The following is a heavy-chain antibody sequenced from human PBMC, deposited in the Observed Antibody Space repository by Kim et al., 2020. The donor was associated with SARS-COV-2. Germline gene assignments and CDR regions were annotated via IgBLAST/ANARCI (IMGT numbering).Heavy chain of an antibody. Sequence: SLKGRVTRSVDTCKNQFSLRLSSVTAADTAVYYCARGRITMFGVVTEFDYWGQGTLVTVSS. CDR3: ARGRITMFGVVTEFDY. D-gene: IGHD3-3*01. J-gene: IGHJ4*02. V-gene: IGHV4-31*02.